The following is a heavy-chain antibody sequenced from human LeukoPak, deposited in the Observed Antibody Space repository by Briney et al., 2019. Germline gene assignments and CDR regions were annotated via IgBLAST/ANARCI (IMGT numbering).Heavy chain of an antibody. CDR1: GFTFSNYA. D-gene: IGHD4-17*01. CDR2: ISGSASST. V-gene: IGHV3-23*01. Sequence: GGSLRLSCAASGFTFSNYAMNWVRQAPGEGLEWVSGISGSASSTYYADSMKGRFTIARDNSKNTLYLQMNSLRAEDTAVYYCAKNYGDYEDVFDYWGQGTLVTVSS. J-gene: IGHJ4*02. CDR3: AKNYGDYEDVFDY.